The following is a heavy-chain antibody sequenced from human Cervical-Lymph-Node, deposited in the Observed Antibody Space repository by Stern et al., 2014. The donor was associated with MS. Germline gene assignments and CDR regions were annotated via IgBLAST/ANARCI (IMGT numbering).Heavy chain of an antibody. J-gene: IGHJ6*02. V-gene: IGHV1-46*02. D-gene: IGHD2-15*01. CDR3: AVRYCSGGRCYSVPDV. CDR1: EYTHNNYL. Sequence: QVQLVQSGSEVKKPGASVKVSCKASEYTHNNYLIHWVRQAPGQRPDWMGVINPSGATNYAQKVQDRVTMTTDASTSTFYMELSRLRSEDTAVYYCAVRYCSGGRCYSVPDVWGQWTTVIVSS. CDR2: INPSGAT.